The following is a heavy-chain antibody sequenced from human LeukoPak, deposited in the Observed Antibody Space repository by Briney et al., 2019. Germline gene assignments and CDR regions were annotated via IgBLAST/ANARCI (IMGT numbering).Heavy chain of an antibody. J-gene: IGHJ3*02. V-gene: IGHV3-20*04. CDR3: ARTAAGTKCAFEI. CDR1: GFTFSDYY. CDR2: INWNGGST. D-gene: IGHD6-13*01. Sequence: GGSLRLSCAASGFTFSDYYMSWIRQAPGQGLEWVSGINWNGGSTGYADSVKGRFTISRDNAKNSLYLQMNSLRAEDTALYYCARTAAGTKCAFEIWGQGTMVTVSS.